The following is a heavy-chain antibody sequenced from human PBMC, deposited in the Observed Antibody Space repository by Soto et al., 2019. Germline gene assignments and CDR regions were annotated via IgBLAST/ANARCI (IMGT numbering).Heavy chain of an antibody. D-gene: IGHD1-26*01. J-gene: IGHJ6*02. CDR2: ISYDGSKK. CDR1: GFSFSRYG. CDR3: VRDSISGSYYFYYYGMDV. V-gene: IGHV3-30*03. Sequence: QVQLVESGGGVVQPGRSLRLSCAASGFSFSRYGMHWVRQAPGKGLEWVAVISYDGSKKYDADSVKGRFTISRDNSKNTLYLQMNNLRPEDTAVYYCVRDSISGSYYFYYYGMDVWDLGTTVTVSS.